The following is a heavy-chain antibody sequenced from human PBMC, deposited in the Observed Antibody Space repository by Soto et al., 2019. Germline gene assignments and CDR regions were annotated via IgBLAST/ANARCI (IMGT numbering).Heavy chain of an antibody. CDR2: INAGNGNT. J-gene: IGHJ6*02. D-gene: IGHD5-12*01. CDR3: ARGLSGSFLMDV. CDR1: GYTFTSYA. Sequence: ASVKVSCKASGYTFTSYAMHWVRQAPGQRLEWMGWINAGNGNTKYSQKFQGRVTITRDTSASTAYMELSSLRSEDTAVYYCARGLSGSFLMDVWGQGTTVTVSS. V-gene: IGHV1-3*01.